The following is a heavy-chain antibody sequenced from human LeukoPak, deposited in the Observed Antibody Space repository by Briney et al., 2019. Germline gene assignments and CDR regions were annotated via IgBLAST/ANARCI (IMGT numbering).Heavy chain of an antibody. CDR2: IYYSGST. CDR3: ARGGPPWLAFDI. D-gene: IGHD5-24*01. Sequence: SETLSLTCTVSGGSISSGGYYWSWIRQHPGKGLEWVGYIYYSGSTYYNPSLKSRVTISVDTSKNQFSLKLSSVTAADTAVYYCARGGPPWLAFDIWGQGTMVTVSS. J-gene: IGHJ3*02. V-gene: IGHV4-31*03. CDR1: GGSISSGGYY.